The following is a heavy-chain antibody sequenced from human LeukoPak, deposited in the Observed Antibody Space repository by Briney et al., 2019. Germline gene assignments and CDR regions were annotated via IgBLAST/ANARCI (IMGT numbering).Heavy chain of an antibody. CDR2: SSSSGGNS. V-gene: IGHV3-23*01. D-gene: IGHD1-26*01. J-gene: IGHJ5*02. Sequence: PGGSLRLSCAASGFTFSSYAMSWVRQAPGKGLEWVSASSSSGGNSYYADSVKGRFTISRDNSKNTLYLQMNNLRAEDTAVYYCAKGREGPTPGGPLGTWGQGTLVTVSS. CDR3: AKGREGPTPGGPLGT. CDR1: GFTFSSYA.